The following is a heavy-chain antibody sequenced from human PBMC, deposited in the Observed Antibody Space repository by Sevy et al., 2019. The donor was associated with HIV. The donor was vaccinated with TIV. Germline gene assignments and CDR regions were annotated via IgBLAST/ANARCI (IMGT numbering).Heavy chain of an antibody. V-gene: IGHV4-30-4*01. D-gene: IGHD3-22*01. J-gene: IGHJ4*02. Sequence: SETLSLTCTVSGDSISSGDYYWSWIRQPPGKGLEWIGYIYYSGSTNYNPSLRSRVTISVDTSKNQFSLKLSSVTAADTVVYYCARAQYYYDRSGNYVLPRYYFDYWGQGALVTVSS. CDR2: IYYSGST. CDR1: GDSISSGDYY. CDR3: ARAQYYYDRSGNYVLPRYYFDY.